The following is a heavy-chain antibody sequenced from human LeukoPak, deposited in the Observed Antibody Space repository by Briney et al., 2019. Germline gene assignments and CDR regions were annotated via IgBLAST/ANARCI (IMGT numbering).Heavy chain of an antibody. J-gene: IGHJ3*02. CDR3: ARNTYYYDSSGYYDNAFDM. Sequence: SETLSLTCTVSGGSVTSGSYYWSWIRQPAGKGLEWIGRIYTSGSTNYNPSLKSRVTISVDTSKNQSSLKLSSVTAADTAVYYCARNTYYYDSSGYYDNAFDMWGQGTKVTVSS. D-gene: IGHD3-22*01. V-gene: IGHV4-61*02. CDR2: IYTSGST. CDR1: GGSVTSGSYY.